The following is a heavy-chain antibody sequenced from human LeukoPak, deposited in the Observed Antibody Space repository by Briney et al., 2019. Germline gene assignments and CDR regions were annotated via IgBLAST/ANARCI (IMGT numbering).Heavy chain of an antibody. CDR3: ARDRGCYFDY. CDR2: ISYSETT. D-gene: IGHD5-12*01. CDR1: AASITIHY. V-gene: IGHV4-59*11. Sequence: KRSQSLSLTWPVAAASITIHYSGFVRPPPGEGLEWLEYISYSETTKYHPSLKSRATMSVDTSNIQLCVTLSAVTAADTAVYYCARDRGCYFDYWGQGTLVTVSS. J-gene: IGHJ4*02.